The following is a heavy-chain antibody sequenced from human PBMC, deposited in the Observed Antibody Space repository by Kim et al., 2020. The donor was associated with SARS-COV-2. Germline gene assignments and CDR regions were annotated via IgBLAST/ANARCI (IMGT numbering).Heavy chain of an antibody. Sequence: ASVKVSCKASGYTFTSYAMNWVRQAPGQGLEWMGWINTNTGNPTYAQGFTGRFVFSLDTSVSTAYLQISSLKAEDTAVYYCASTRAIPGYDSSGNQFDPWGQGTLVTVSS. CDR1: GYTFTSYA. V-gene: IGHV7-4-1*02. D-gene: IGHD3-22*01. CDR3: ASTRAIPGYDSSGNQFDP. CDR2: INTNTGNP. J-gene: IGHJ5*02.